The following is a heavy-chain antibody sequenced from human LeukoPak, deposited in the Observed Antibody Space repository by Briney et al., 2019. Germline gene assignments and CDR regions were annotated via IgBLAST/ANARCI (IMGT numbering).Heavy chain of an antibody. J-gene: IGHJ4*02. V-gene: IGHV3-23*01. Sequence: GGSLRLSCAASGFTFSSYAMSWVRQAPGKGLEWVSAISGSGGSTYYADSVKGRFTISRDNSKNTLYLQMNSLRDEDTAVYYCAKIGYSGYTFDYWGQGTLVTVSS. CDR1: GFTFSSYA. CDR2: ISGSGGST. D-gene: IGHD5-12*01. CDR3: AKIGYSGYTFDY.